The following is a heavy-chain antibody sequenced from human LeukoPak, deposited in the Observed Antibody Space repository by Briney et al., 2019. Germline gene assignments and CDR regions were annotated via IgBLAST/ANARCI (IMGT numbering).Heavy chain of an antibody. Sequence: GGSLRLSCAASGFTFISYWLTWVRQAPGKGLEWVANIKQDGSEKYYVGSVKGRFTISRDNAKNSLYLQMNSLRAEDTAVYYCARAAYSSTWYSRYFDLWGRGTLVTVSS. V-gene: IGHV3-7*01. CDR1: GFTFISYW. CDR2: IKQDGSEK. D-gene: IGHD6-13*01. J-gene: IGHJ2*01. CDR3: ARAAYSSTWYSRYFDL.